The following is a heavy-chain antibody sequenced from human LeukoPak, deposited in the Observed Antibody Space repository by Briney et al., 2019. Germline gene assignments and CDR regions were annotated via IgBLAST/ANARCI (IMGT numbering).Heavy chain of an antibody. CDR1: GGSISSYY. Sequence: KSSETLSLTCTVSGGSISSYYWSWIRQPPGKGLEWIGEINHSGSTNYNPSLKSRVTISVDTSKNQFSLKLSSVTAADTAVYYCARGRLCLVEMATIDYYGMDVWGQGTTVTVSS. CDR2: INHSGST. CDR3: ARGRLCLVEMATIDYYGMDV. V-gene: IGHV4-34*01. J-gene: IGHJ6*02. D-gene: IGHD3-10*02.